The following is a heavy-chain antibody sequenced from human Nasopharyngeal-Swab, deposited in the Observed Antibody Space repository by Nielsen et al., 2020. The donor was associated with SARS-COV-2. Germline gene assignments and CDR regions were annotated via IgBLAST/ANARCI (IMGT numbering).Heavy chain of an antibody. V-gene: IGHV1-18*01. CDR3: ARAVGYYDSSGYCDY. Sequence: ASVKVSCKASGYTFTSYGISWVRQAPGQGLEWMGWISAYNGNTNYAQKLQGRVTMTTDTSTSTAYMELRSLRSDDTAVYYCARAVGYYDSSGYCDYWGQGTLVTVSS. J-gene: IGHJ4*02. CDR1: GYTFTSYG. CDR2: ISAYNGNT. D-gene: IGHD3-22*01.